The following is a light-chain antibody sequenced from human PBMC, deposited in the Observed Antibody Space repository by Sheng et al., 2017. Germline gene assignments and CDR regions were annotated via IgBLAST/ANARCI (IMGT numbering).Light chain of an antibody. CDR3: QQYDISRT. CDR1: QSVSSSY. CDR2: DAS. V-gene: IGKV3-20*01. J-gene: IGKJ1*01. Sequence: EIVLTQSPGTLSLSPGERATLFCRASQSVSSSYLAWYQQKPGQAPRLLIYDASNRATGIPDRFSGSGSGTDFTLTISRLEPEDSAVYYCQQYDISRTFGQGTKVEIK.